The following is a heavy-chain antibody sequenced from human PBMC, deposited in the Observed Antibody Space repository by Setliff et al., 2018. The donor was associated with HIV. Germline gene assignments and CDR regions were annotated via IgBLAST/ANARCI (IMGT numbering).Heavy chain of an antibody. V-gene: IGHV3-30*03. CDR1: GFTFSSYG. CDR2: MSYDGSNK. J-gene: IGHJ4*02. Sequence: GGSLRLSCAASGFTFSSYGMNWVRQAPGKGLEWVAVMSYDGSNKYYADSVKGRFTISRDNSENALFLQMNSLRPEGTAVYYCARLRPYNSALDYWGQGTLVTVSS. D-gene: IGHD3-10*01. CDR3: ARLRPYNSALDY.